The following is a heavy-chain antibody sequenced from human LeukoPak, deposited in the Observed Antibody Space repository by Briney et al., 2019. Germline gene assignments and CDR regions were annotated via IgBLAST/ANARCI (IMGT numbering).Heavy chain of an antibody. CDR2: FDPEDGET. CDR1: GYTLTELS. D-gene: IGHD1-7*01. J-gene: IGHJ4*02. V-gene: IGHV1-24*01. CDR3: ATGSNWNYDGYFDY. Sequence: ASVKVSCKLSGYTLTELSMHWVRQAPGKGHEWMGGFDPEDGETIYAQQFQGRVTMTEDTSTDTAYMELSSLRSEDTGVCYCATGSNWNYDGYFDYWGQGTLVSVSS.